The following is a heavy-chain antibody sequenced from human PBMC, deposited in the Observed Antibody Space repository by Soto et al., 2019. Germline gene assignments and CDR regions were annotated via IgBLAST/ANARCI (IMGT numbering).Heavy chain of an antibody. CDR1: GFTFSTYA. CDR2: ISGSGGNST. CDR3: AKDVAVTTTFFDC. D-gene: IGHD4-4*01. Sequence: GGSLRLSCAASGFTFSTYAMSWVRHAPGKGLEWVSAISGSGGNSTYYADSVKGRFTISRDNSKNTLYLQMNSLRAEDTAVYYCAKDVAVTTTFFDCWGQGALVTVSS. J-gene: IGHJ4*02. V-gene: IGHV3-23*01.